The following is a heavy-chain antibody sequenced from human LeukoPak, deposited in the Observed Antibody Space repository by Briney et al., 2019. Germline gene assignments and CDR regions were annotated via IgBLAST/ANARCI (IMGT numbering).Heavy chain of an antibody. Sequence: ASVKVSCKASGGTFRNSGISWVRQAPGQGLEYVGRIIPILDITEYGKTSPGRVTITADTATDTFYMELSGLRSEDTAVYYCARDLGCSGGSCYPGNDAFDIWGQGTMVTVSS. V-gene: IGHV1-69*04. D-gene: IGHD2-15*01. CDR2: IIPILDIT. J-gene: IGHJ3*02. CDR3: ARDLGCSGGSCYPGNDAFDI. CDR1: GGTFRNSG.